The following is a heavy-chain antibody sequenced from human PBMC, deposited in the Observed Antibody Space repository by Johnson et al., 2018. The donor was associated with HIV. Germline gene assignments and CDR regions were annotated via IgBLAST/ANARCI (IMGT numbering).Heavy chain of an antibody. J-gene: IGHJ3*02. Sequence: VQLVESGGGVVQPGGSLRLSCAASTFTFSYAWMSWVRQAPGKGLEWVGRIKSRTDGGTTEYAAPVKGRFTISKDDSKNTVYLQMNSLNIEDTSVYYCTTDAGDAATRHNVFDIWGQGTMVTVSS. CDR3: TTDAGDAATRHNVFDI. V-gene: IGHV3-15*01. CDR2: IKSRTDGGTT. CDR1: TFTFSYAW. D-gene: IGHD3-16*01.